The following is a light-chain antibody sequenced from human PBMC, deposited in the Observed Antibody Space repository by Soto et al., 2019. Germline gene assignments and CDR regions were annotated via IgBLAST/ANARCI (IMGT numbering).Light chain of an antibody. CDR2: GAS. Sequence: EIVLTQSPGTLSLSPGERATLSCRASQSVASYLAWYQQIPGQAPRLLTYGASSRATGIPDRFSGSGSGTDFTLTISRLEPEDFAVYYCQQYGSSPRTFGQGTKLEIK. CDR3: QQYGSSPRT. V-gene: IGKV3-20*01. J-gene: IGKJ2*01. CDR1: QSVASY.